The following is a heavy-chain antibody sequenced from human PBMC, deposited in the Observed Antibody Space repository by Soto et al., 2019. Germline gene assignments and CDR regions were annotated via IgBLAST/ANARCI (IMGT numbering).Heavy chain of an antibody. Sequence: GGSLRLSCAASGFTFNIYDMHWVRQVTGKGLEWVSTIRTSGDTFYAGSVKGRFTISREDATNSLYLQMNSLSAGDTAVYYCARASEGGFDPWSQGTLVTVSS. V-gene: IGHV3-13*01. J-gene: IGHJ5*02. CDR1: GFTFNIYD. D-gene: IGHD1-26*01. CDR2: IRTSGDT. CDR3: ARASEGGFDP.